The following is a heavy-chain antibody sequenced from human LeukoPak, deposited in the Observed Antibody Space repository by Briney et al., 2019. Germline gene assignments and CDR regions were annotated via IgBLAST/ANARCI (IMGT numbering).Heavy chain of an antibody. V-gene: IGHV1-69*05. Sequence: SVKVSCKASGGSFGDFAIIWVRQAPGHGLEWMGRSVPMSDTKDYAQKFQGRVTFTTDESTTTAHMELSNLSPEDTAVYYCARDRGLFSDFDYWGQGTLVTVSS. CDR2: SVPMSDTK. CDR3: ARDRGLFSDFDY. CDR1: GGSFGDFA. J-gene: IGHJ4*02. D-gene: IGHD2/OR15-2a*01.